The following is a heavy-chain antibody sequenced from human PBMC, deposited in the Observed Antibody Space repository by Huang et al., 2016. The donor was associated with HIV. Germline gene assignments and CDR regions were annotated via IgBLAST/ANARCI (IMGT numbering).Heavy chain of an antibody. CDR1: GGSITTGDYY. Sequence: QVQLLESGPGLVKPSQTLSLTCTVSGGSITTGDYYWSWIRQSAGKGLEWIGHISTSCSTNYNPSLQIRVTISVDTSKNQFSLKLDSVTAADPAVYYCARYGFEYLLTYWYFDVWGRGTLVTVSS. J-gene: IGHJ2*01. V-gene: IGHV4-61*09. D-gene: IGHD3-10*01. CDR2: ISTSCST. CDR3: ARYGFEYLLTYWYFDV.